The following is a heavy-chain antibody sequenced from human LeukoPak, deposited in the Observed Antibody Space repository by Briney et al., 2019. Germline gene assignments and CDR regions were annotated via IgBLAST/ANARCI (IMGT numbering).Heavy chain of an antibody. Sequence: SETLSLTCAVYGVSFSGYYWSWIRQPPGKGLEWIGEINHSGSTNYNPSLKSRVTISVDTSKNQFSLKLSSVTAADTAVYYCAGGPRGITIFGVVIKAHDAFDIWGQGTMVTVSS. CDR2: INHSGST. J-gene: IGHJ3*02. D-gene: IGHD3-3*01. CDR1: GVSFSGYY. V-gene: IGHV4-34*01. CDR3: AGGPRGITIFGVVIKAHDAFDI.